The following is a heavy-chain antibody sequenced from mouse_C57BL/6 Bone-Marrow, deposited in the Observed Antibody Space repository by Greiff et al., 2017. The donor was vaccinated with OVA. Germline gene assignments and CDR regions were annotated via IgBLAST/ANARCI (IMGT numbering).Heavy chain of an antibody. Sequence: QVQLQQPGAELVKPGASVKLSCKASGYTFTSYWMQWVKQRPGQGLEWIGEIDPSDSYTNYNQKFKGKATLTEDTSSSTAYMQLSSQTSEDSAVYYGARRRNYGSSYGYFDVWGTGTTVTVSS. CDR3: ARRRNYGSSYGYFDV. J-gene: IGHJ1*03. V-gene: IGHV1-50*01. CDR1: GYTFTSYW. CDR2: IDPSDSYT. D-gene: IGHD1-1*01.